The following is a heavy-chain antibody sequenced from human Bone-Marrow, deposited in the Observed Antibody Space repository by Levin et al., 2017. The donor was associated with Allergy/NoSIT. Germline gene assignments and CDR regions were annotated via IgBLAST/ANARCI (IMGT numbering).Heavy chain of an antibody. Sequence: GESLKISCAASGFTFSSYAMSWVRQAPGKGLEWVSAISGSGGSTYYADSVKGRFTISRDNSKNTLYLQMNSLRAEDTAVYYCASSTPSFDYWGQGTLVTVSS. CDR2: ISGSGGST. CDR1: GFTFSSYA. CDR3: ASSTPSFDY. V-gene: IGHV3-23*01. J-gene: IGHJ4*02.